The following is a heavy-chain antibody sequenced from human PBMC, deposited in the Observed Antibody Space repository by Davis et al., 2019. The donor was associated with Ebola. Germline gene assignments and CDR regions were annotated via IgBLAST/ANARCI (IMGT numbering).Heavy chain of an antibody. CDR2: ISYDGSNK. CDR1: GFTFSSYG. D-gene: IGHD6-19*01. J-gene: IGHJ6*04. Sequence: GESLKISCAASGFTFSSYGMHWVRQAPGKGLEWVAVISYDGSNKYYADSVKGRFTISRDNSKNTLYLQMNSLRAEDTAVYYCAKDLRSSGWEPSRYYYYYGMDVWGKGTTVTVSS. V-gene: IGHV3-30*18. CDR3: AKDLRSSGWEPSRYYYYYGMDV.